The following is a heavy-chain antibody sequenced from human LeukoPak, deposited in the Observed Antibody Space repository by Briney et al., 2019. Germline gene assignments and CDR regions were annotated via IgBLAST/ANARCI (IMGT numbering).Heavy chain of an antibody. Sequence: SETLSLTCAVSGVSISSSSYYWGWIRQPPGKGLEWIGSIYYSGSTYYNPSLKSRVTISVDTSKNQFSLKLSSVTAADTAVYYCARDPIVGATPGFAFDIWGQGTMVTVSS. J-gene: IGHJ3*02. D-gene: IGHD1-26*01. CDR1: GVSISSSSYY. CDR2: IYYSGST. CDR3: ARDPIVGATPGFAFDI. V-gene: IGHV4-39*07.